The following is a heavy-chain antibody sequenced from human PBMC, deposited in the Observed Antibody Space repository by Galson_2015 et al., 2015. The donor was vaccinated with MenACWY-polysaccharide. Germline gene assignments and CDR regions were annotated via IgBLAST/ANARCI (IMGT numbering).Heavy chain of an antibody. CDR2: ISWNSDNI. D-gene: IGHD2-2*01. Sequence: SLRLSCAASGFTFDEYAMHWVRQAPGKGLEWVSGISWNSDNIGYANSVRGRFTISRDYAKNSLDLEMNSLRVEDTAFYYCARDRVDVPVIEAHTIFDYWGQGVLVTVSS. V-gene: IGHV3-9*01. CDR3: ARDRVDVPVIEAHTIFDY. CDR1: GFTFDEYA. J-gene: IGHJ4*02.